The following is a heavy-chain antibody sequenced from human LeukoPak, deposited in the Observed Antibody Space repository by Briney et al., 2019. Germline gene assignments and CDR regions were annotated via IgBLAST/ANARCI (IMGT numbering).Heavy chain of an antibody. CDR2: LIPILGIA. J-gene: IGHJ4*02. V-gene: IGHV1-69*04. D-gene: IGHD2-15*01. CDR3: ARDEVAGYY. Sequence: SVKVSCKASGGTFTSYAISWVRQTPGQGLEWMGRLIPILGIANYAQKFQDRVTITADKSTSTAYMELSSLRSEDTAVYFCARDEVAGYYWGQGTLVTVSS. CDR1: GGTFTSYA.